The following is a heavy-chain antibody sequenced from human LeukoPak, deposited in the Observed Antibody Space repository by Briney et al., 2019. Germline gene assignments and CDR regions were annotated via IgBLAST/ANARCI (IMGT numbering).Heavy chain of an antibody. Sequence: GGSLRLSCAASGFTFSNYWMSWVRQAPGKGLEWVANINPDGSGKNYVDSVKGRFTISRDNAKNSLYLETNSLRGEDTALYYCGADAFNCSADAFDVWGHGTVVTVSS. J-gene: IGHJ3*01. CDR1: GFTFSNYW. V-gene: IGHV3-7*01. CDR3: GADAFNCSADAFDV. D-gene: IGHD5-24*01. CDR2: INPDGSGK.